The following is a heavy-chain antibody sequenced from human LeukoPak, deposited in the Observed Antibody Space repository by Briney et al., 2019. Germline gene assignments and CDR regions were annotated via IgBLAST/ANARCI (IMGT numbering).Heavy chain of an antibody. Sequence: PSETLSLTCTVSGGSTSSNNYYWGWIRQPPGKGLEWIGNIYYSGSTHDNLSLKSRVTIFVDTSKNQFSLKLSSVTAADTAVYYCARLVGWPYRYYYDYWGQGTLITVSS. CDR2: IYYSGST. V-gene: IGHV4-39*01. J-gene: IGHJ4*02. CDR1: GGSTSSNNYY. D-gene: IGHD2-15*01. CDR3: ARLVGWPYRYYYDY.